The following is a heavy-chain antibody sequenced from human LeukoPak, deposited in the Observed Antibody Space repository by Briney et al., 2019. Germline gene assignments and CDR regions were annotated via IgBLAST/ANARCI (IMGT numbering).Heavy chain of an antibody. CDR2: IYTSGST. V-gene: IGHV4-4*07. J-gene: IGHJ5*02. D-gene: IGHD5-24*01. Sequence: SSETLSLTCTVSGVSISSYSWSWIRQPAGKGLEWIGRIYTSGSTNYNPSLKSRVTMSVDTSKNQFSLKLSSVTAADTAVYYCARHPSGRMWLQQGGWFDPWGQGTLVTVSS. CDR3: ARHPSGRMWLQQGGWFDP. CDR1: GVSISSYS.